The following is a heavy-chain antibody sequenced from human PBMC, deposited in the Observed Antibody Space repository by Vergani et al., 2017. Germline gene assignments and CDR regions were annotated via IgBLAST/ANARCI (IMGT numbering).Heavy chain of an antibody. CDR2: INHSGST. J-gene: IGHJ6*03. D-gene: IGHD6-6*01. CDR1: GGSFSGYY. Sequence: QVQLQQWGAGLLKPSETLSLTCAVYGGSFSGYYWSWIRQPPGKGLEWIGEINHSGSTNYNPSLKSRVTISVDTSKNQFSLKLSSVTAADTAVYYCARGVGQLVQYYYYMDVWGKRTTVTVSS. CDR3: ARGVGQLVQYYYYMDV. V-gene: IGHV4-34*01.